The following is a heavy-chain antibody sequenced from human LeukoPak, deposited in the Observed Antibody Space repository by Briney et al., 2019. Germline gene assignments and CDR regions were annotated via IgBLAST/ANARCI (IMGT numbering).Heavy chain of an antibody. CDR1: GYTFTGYY. V-gene: IGHV1-2*02. Sequence: GASVKVSCKASGYTFTGYYMHWVRQAPGQGLEWMGWINPKSGGTNYAQKFQGRVTMTRDTSISTAYMELSRLRSDDTAVYYCARSIVGATPIDYWGQKTLVTVSS. CDR3: ARSIVGATPIDY. CDR2: INPKSGGT. D-gene: IGHD1-26*01. J-gene: IGHJ4*02.